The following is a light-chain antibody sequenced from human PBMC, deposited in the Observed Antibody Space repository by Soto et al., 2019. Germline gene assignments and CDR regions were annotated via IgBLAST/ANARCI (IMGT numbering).Light chain of an antibody. J-gene: IGKJ1*01. CDR2: GGS. CDR1: QSVDSNY. Sequence: EIVLTQSPGTLSLSPGERATLSCRGRQSVDSNYLSWYQQKPGQSSRVVMFGGSSRATGIPDRFSGSGSGTDFPNTINSLKPEDFAGYYSQKYDNSPRQFGQGTKVEIQ. V-gene: IGKV3-20*01. CDR3: QKYDNSPRQ.